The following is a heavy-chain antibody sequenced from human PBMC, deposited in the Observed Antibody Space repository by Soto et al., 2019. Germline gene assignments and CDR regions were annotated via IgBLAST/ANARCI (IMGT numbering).Heavy chain of an antibody. Sequence: ASVKVSCKASGYTFTGYAMHWVRQAPGQSLEWMGWINAGNGNTKYSQKFQGRVTITRDTSASTAYMELSSLRSEDTAVYYCARGVAVAADFDYWGQGTLVTVS. D-gene: IGHD6-19*01. CDR2: INAGNGNT. V-gene: IGHV1-3*01. CDR1: GYTFTGYA. CDR3: ARGVAVAADFDY. J-gene: IGHJ4*02.